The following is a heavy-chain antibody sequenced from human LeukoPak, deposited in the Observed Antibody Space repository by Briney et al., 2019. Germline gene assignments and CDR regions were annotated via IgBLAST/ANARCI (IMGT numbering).Heavy chain of an antibody. CDR2: IDPSDSYT. J-gene: IGHJ3*02. CDR3: ARPSGYSYDRDAFDI. CDR1: GYSFTKYW. D-gene: IGHD5-18*01. V-gene: IGHV5-10-1*01. Sequence: GESLKISCKGSGYSFTKYWIGWVRQMPGKGLEWMGRIDPSDSYTNYSPSFQGHVTISADKSISTAYLQWSSLKASDTAMYYCARPSGYSYDRDAFDIWGQGTMVTVSS.